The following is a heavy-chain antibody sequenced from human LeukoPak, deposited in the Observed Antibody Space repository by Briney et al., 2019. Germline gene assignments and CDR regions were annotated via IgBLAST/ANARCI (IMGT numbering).Heavy chain of an antibody. D-gene: IGHD1-1*01. V-gene: IGHV4-59*01. J-gene: IGHJ3*02. CDR2: IYYSGST. CDR1: GGSISSYY. Sequence: SETLSLTCTVSGGSISSYYWSWIRQPPGKGLEWIGYIYYSGSTNYNPSLKSRVTISVDTSKNQFSLKLSSVTSADTAVYYCARDQSLSGLDAFDIWGQGTMVTVSS. CDR3: ARDQSLSGLDAFDI.